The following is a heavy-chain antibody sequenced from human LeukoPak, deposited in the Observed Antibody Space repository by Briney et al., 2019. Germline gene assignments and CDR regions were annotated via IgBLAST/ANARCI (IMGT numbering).Heavy chain of an antibody. Sequence: PSETLSLTCAVYGGSFSGYYWSWIRQPPGKGLEWIGEINHSGSTNYNPSIKSRVTLSVDPSKNQFSPKLRTVTAADTAVYYCARGGPYDYVWGSYRSGPHWFDPWGQGTLVTVSS. D-gene: IGHD3-16*02. CDR1: GGSFSGYY. CDR2: INHSGST. J-gene: IGHJ5*02. V-gene: IGHV4-34*01. CDR3: ARGGPYDYVWGSYRSGPHWFDP.